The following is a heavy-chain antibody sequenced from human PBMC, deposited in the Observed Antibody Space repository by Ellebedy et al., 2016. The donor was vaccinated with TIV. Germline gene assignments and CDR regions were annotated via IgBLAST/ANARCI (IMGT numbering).Heavy chain of an antibody. CDR3: ARGQKVTIFGVLISLNRWFDP. V-gene: IGHV4-30-2*01. CDR2: IYHSGST. Sequence: MPSETLSLTCAVSGGSISSGGYSWSWIRQPPGKGLEWIGYIYHSGSTYYNPSLKSRVTISVDRSKNQFSLKLSSVTAADTAVYYCARGQKVTIFGVLISLNRWFDPWGQGTLVTVSS. D-gene: IGHD3-3*01. J-gene: IGHJ5*02. CDR1: GGSISSGGYS.